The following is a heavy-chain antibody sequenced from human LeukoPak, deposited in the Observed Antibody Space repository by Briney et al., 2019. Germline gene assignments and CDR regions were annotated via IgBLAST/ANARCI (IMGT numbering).Heavy chain of an antibody. D-gene: IGHD3-3*01. J-gene: IGHJ5*02. V-gene: IGHV1-8*03. Sequence: ASVKVSCKASGYTFTGYYMHWVRQAPGQGLEWMGRINPNSGNTGYAQKFRGRVTITRNTSISTAYMELSSLRSEDTAVYYCARGRRITIFGVVLSGYNWFDPWGQGTLVTVSS. CDR2: INPNSGNT. CDR3: ARGRRITIFGVVLSGYNWFDP. CDR1: GYTFTGYY.